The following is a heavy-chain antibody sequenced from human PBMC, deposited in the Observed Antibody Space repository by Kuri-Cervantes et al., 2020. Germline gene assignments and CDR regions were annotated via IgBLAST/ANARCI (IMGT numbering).Heavy chain of an antibody. J-gene: IGHJ5*02. V-gene: IGHV4-39*07. D-gene: IGHD3-22*01. CDR2: IYYSGST. CDR3: AREIGGIVVDNWFDP. Sequence: SETLSLTCTVSGGSISSSSYYWGWLRQPPGKGLEWIGSIYYSGSTNYNPSLKSRVTISVDTSKNQFSLRLSSVTAADTAVYYCAREIGGIVVDNWFDPWGQGTLVTVSS. CDR1: GGSISSSSYY.